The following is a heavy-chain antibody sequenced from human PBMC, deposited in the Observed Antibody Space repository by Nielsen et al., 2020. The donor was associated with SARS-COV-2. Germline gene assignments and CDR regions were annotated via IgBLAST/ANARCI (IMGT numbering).Heavy chain of an antibody. D-gene: IGHD6-13*01. V-gene: IGHV1-3*01. CDR3: ARHTVYSSTWFAFDL. Sequence: ASVKVSCKASRYSFASYSMHWVRQAPGQRLEWMGWINAGNGNTRYSQKFQGRVTITRDTSASTAYMELSSLRSEDTAVYYCARHTVYSSTWFAFDLWGQGTMVTVSS. J-gene: IGHJ3*01. CDR1: RYSFASYS. CDR2: INAGNGNT.